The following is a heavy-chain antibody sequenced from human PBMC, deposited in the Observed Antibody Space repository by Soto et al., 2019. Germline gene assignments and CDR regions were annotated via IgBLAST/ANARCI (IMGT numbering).Heavy chain of an antibody. V-gene: IGHV1-8*01. Sequence: SVNGSWKASGYTLTGYDINWVRQATGQGLEWMGWMNPNSGNTGYAQKFQGRVTMTRNTSISTAYMELRSLRSEDTAVYYCARGSILAAFGRSDYWGQGTLVTVSS. CDR2: MNPNSGNT. CDR3: ARGSILAAFGRSDY. D-gene: IGHD1-26*01. J-gene: IGHJ4*02. CDR1: GYTLTGYD.